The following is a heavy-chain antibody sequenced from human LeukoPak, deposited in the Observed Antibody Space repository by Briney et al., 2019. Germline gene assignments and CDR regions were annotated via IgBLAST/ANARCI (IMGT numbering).Heavy chain of an antibody. CDR3: ARVRGSTVTTSREYYFDY. J-gene: IGHJ4*02. Sequence: ASVKVSCKASGYTFTSYGISWVRQAPGQGLEWMGWISAYNGNTNYAQKLQGRVTMTTDTSTSTAYMELRSLRSDDTAVYYCARVRGSTVTTSREYYFDYWGQGTLATVSS. V-gene: IGHV1-18*04. D-gene: IGHD4-17*01. CDR1: GYTFTSYG. CDR2: ISAYNGNT.